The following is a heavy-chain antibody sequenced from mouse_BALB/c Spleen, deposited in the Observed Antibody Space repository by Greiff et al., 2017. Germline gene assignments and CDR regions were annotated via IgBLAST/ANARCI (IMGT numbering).Heavy chain of an antibody. CDR2: IWAGGST. J-gene: IGHJ4*01. CDR3: ARERGNGGAMDY. CDR1: GFSLTSYG. D-gene: IGHD2-1*01. Sequence: VQLKESGPGLVAPSQSLSITCTVSGFSLTSYGVHWVRQPPGKGLEWLGVIWAGGSTNYNSALMSRLSISKDNSKSQVFLKMNSLQTDDTAMYYCARERGNGGAMDYWGQGTSVTVSS. V-gene: IGHV2-9*02.